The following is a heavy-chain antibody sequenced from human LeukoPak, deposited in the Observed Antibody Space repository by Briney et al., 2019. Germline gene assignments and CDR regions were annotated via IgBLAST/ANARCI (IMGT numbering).Heavy chain of an antibody. J-gene: IGHJ4*02. CDR2: ISGSGGST. Sequence: GGSLRLSCAASGFTFSSYAMSWVRQAPGKGLEWVSAISGSGGSTYYADSVKVRFTISRDNSKNTLYLQMNSLRAEDTAVYYCAKIRRIMITFGGVIATSYFDYWGQGTLVTVSS. CDR3: AKIRRIMITFGGVIATSYFDY. D-gene: IGHD3-16*02. V-gene: IGHV3-23*01. CDR1: GFTFSSYA.